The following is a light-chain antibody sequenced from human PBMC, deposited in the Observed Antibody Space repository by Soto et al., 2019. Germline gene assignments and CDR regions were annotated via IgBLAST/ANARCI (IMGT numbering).Light chain of an antibody. CDR2: GAS. V-gene: IGKV3D-15*01. CDR1: QSVNIY. CDR3: QQYDDWLRLT. Sequence: EIVMTQSAATRSVSPGERATLSCRASQSVNIYLAWYQQKPGQAPRLLIFGASYRATGIPARFSGSGSGTEFNLTISSLQSEDFAVYFCQQYDDWLRLTFGGGTKVDIK. J-gene: IGKJ4*01.